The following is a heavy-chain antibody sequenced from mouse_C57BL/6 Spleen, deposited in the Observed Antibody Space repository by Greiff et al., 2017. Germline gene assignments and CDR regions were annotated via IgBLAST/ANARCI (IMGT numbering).Heavy chain of an antibody. CDR3: TREGGSY. CDR2: IHPNSGST. J-gene: IGHJ3*01. V-gene: IGHV1-64*01. CDR1: GYTFTSYW. Sequence: QVQLQQSGAELVKPGASVKLSCKASGYTFTSYWMHWVKQRPGQGLEWIGMIHPNSGSTNYNEKFKSKATLTVDKSSSTAYMELRSLTSEDSAVYYCTREGGSYWGQGTLVTVSA.